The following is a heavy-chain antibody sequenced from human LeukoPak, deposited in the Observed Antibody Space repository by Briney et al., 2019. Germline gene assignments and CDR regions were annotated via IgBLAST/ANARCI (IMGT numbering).Heavy chain of an antibody. D-gene: IGHD5-24*01. CDR3: ANGGEGYYPNYFDY. Sequence: GGSLRLSCAASGFTFSSYGMHWVRQAPGKGLEWVAVISYDGSNKYYADSVKGRFTISRDNSKNTLYLQMNSLRAEDTAVYYCANGGEGYYPNYFDYWGQGTLVTVSS. CDR2: ISYDGSNK. J-gene: IGHJ4*02. V-gene: IGHV3-30*18. CDR1: GFTFSSYG.